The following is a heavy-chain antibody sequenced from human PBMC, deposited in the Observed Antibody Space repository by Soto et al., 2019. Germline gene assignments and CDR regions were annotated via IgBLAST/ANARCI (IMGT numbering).Heavy chain of an antibody. V-gene: IGHV4-34*01. CDR3: ARGVRSIAARYDY. D-gene: IGHD6-6*01. Sequence: SETLSLTCAVYGGSFRGYYWSWIRQPPGKGLEWIGEINHSGSTNYNPSLKSRVTISVDTSKNQFSLKLSSVTAADTAVYYCARGVRSIAARYDYWGQGTLVTVSS. CDR2: INHSGST. J-gene: IGHJ4*02. CDR1: GGSFRGYY.